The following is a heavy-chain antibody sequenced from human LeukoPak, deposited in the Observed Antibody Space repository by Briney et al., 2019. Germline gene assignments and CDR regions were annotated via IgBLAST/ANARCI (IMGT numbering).Heavy chain of an antibody. J-gene: IGHJ4*02. CDR2: LNPSGGSS. V-gene: IGHV1-46*01. D-gene: IGHD2-15*01. CDR3: ARPYCSGGSCYSAATEFDY. CDR1: GYTVTSYY. Sequence: ASVKVSCKASGYTVTSYYMHWVRQAPGQGLEWMAILNPSGGSSNYAQKFQGRVTITADESTSTAYMELSSLRSEDTAVYYCARPYCSGGSCYSAATEFDYWGQGTLVTVSS.